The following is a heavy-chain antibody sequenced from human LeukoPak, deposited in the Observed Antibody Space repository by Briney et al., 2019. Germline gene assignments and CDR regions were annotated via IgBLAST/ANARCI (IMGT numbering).Heavy chain of an antibody. V-gene: IGHV1-18*04. CDR1: GYTFTSYY. J-gene: IGHJ4*02. CDR2: ISTYTGNT. Sequence: ASVKVSCKASGYTFTSYYIHWVRQAPGQGLEWMAWISTYTGNTNYAQKVQGRVTMTTDTSTSTAYMELRSLRSDDTAVYYCARVLRYDFWSAYYFDYWGQGTLVTVSS. D-gene: IGHD3-3*01. CDR3: ARVLRYDFWSAYYFDY.